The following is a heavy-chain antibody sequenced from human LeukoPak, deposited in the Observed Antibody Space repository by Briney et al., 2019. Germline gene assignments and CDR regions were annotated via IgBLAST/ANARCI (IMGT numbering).Heavy chain of an antibody. CDR3: VKGGAP. V-gene: IGHV4-34*01. CDR2: INHSGST. CDR1: GGSFSGYY. J-gene: IGHJ5*02. D-gene: IGHD4/OR15-4a*01. Sequence: PSETLSLTCAVYGGSFSGYYWSWIRQPPGKGLEWIGEINHSGSTNYNPSLKSRVSISVDKSKNQLSLRLSAVTAADTALYYCVKGGAPWGQGTLVTVSS.